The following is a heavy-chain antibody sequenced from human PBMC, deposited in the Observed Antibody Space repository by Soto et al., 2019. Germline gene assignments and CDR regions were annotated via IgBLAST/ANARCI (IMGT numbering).Heavy chain of an antibody. CDR3: ARPVSTANGYMDV. Sequence: GGSLRLSCAASGFTLSDYWMHWVRQAPGKGLLWVSRINSDGGSTSYADSVKGRFTISRDNAKNTLYLQMNSLRAEDTAVYYCARPVSTANGYMDVWGKGTTVTVSS. CDR2: INSDGGST. V-gene: IGHV3-74*01. J-gene: IGHJ6*03. D-gene: IGHD2-21*02. CDR1: GFTLSDYW.